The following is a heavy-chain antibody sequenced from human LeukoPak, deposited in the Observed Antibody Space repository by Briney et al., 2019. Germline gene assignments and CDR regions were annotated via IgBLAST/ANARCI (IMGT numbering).Heavy chain of an antibody. V-gene: IGHV3-20*04. CDR3: ARAVATILGAYYFDY. CDR2: INTNGGRT. D-gene: IGHD5-12*01. Sequence: RPGGSLRLSCTASGSTFGDYGMSWVRQAPGKGLEWVSSINTNGGRTGYADSVQGRFAISRDNAQNSVYLQMSSLRAEDTALYYCARAVATILGAYYFDYWGQGTLVTVSS. J-gene: IGHJ4*02. CDR1: GSTFGDYG.